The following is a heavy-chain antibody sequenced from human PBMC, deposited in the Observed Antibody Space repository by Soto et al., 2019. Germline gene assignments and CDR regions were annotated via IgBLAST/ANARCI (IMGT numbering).Heavy chain of an antibody. CDR3: AKTITSVGISSNPGGSRGRGAIRDH. CDR2: ISNTGSSA. D-gene: IGHD2-15*01. J-gene: IGHJ4*02. CDR1: GFTFSVFG. Sequence: QVQLVESGGDAVQPGRSLRLSCAAYGFTFSVFGMHWVRQAPGKGLEWVAVISNTGSSAHYADSVRGRFTISRDNGENALSLLTTSLRPEDTAVYYCAKTITSVGISSNPGGSRGRGAIRDHWGQGTLVTVSS. V-gene: IGHV3-30*18.